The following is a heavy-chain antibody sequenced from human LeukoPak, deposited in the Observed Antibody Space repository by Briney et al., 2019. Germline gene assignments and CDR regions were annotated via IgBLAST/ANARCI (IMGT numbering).Heavy chain of an antibody. CDR2: INPSGGST. CDR3: ARDVYDFWSGYYTWYFDY. J-gene: IGHJ4*02. CDR1: GYTFTSYY. V-gene: IGHV1-46*01. D-gene: IGHD3-3*01. Sequence: ASVKVSCKASGYTFTSYYMHWVRQAPGQGLEWMGIINPSGGSTSYAQKFQGRVTMTRDTSTSTVYMELRSLRSDDTAVYYCARDVYDFWSGYYTWYFDYWGQGTLVTVSS.